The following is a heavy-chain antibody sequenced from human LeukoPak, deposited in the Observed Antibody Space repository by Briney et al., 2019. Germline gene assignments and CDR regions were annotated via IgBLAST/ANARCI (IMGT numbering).Heavy chain of an antibody. CDR2: IDPANGAT. Sequence: SVKLSCKTSGYTFTDFSIHWVRQAPGQGLEWMGYIDPANGATRYAQKLQGRVTITRDTSSTTAYMDLRSLRSDDTAVYYCSRIPKLAPTGDFDYWGQGTLASVSS. V-gene: IGHV1-2*02. CDR1: GYTFTDFS. J-gene: IGHJ4*02. CDR3: SRIPKLAPTGDFDY. D-gene: IGHD1-1*01.